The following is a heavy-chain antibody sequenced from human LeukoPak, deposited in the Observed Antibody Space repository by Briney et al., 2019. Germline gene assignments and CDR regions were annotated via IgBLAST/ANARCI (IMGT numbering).Heavy chain of an antibody. J-gene: IGHJ4*02. CDR1: GYTFTSYG. D-gene: IGHD6-19*01. CDR2: ISAYNGNT. Sequence: ASVKVSCKASGYTFTSYGISWVRQAPGQGLEWMGWISAYNGNTNYAQKLQGRVTITRDTSASTAYMELSSLRSEDTAVYYCARGGIAVAGAVDYWGQGTLVTVSS. V-gene: IGHV1-18*01. CDR3: ARGGIAVAGAVDY.